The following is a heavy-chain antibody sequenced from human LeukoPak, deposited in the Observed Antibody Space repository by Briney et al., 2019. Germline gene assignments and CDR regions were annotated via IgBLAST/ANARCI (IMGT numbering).Heavy chain of an antibody. D-gene: IGHD4-17*01. CDR3: ARLSTVTTSFDY. CDR2: IYTSGTT. V-gene: IGHV4-4*07. J-gene: IGHJ4*02. Sequence: SETLSLTCTVSGGSISSYYWSWIWQPAGKGLEWIGRIYTSGTTHYNPSLKSRVTMSVDTSKNQFSLKLSSVTAADTAVYYCARLSTVTTSFDYWGQGTLVTVSS. CDR1: GGSISSYY.